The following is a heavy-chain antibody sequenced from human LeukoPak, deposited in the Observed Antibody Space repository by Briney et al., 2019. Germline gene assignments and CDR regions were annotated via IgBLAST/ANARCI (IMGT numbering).Heavy chain of an antibody. CDR3: ARNSIDFWSGYFYHMDV. J-gene: IGHJ6*03. CDR2: IYHSGST. D-gene: IGHD3-3*01. CDR1: GYSISSGYY. V-gene: IGHV4-38-2*02. Sequence: SETLSLTCTVSGYSISSGYYWGWIRQPPGKGLEWIGSIYHSGSTYYNPSLKSRVTISVDTSKNQFSLKLSSVTAADTAVYYCARNSIDFWSGYFYHMDVWGKGTTVTVSS.